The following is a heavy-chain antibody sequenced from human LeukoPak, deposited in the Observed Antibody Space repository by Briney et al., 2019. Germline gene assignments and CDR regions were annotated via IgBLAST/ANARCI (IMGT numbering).Heavy chain of an antibody. CDR2: INPSGGST. Sequence: GASVKVSCKASGYTFTGYYMHWVRQAPGQGLEWMGIINPSGGSTSYAQKFQGRVTMTRDTSTSTVYMELSSLRSEDTAVYYCAGIWVNTALGDGMDVWGQGTTVTVSS. D-gene: IGHD3-16*01. CDR3: AGIWVNTALGDGMDV. J-gene: IGHJ6*02. CDR1: GYTFTGYY. V-gene: IGHV1-46*01.